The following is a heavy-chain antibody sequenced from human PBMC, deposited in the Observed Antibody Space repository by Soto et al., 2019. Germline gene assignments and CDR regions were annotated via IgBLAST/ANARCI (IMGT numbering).Heavy chain of an antibody. CDR3: ARHPGVAEDGTD. J-gene: IGHJ1*01. CDR2: IYPGDSDT. D-gene: IGHD6-13*01. V-gene: IGHV5-51*01. CDR1: WNRITTNW. Sequence: GGALKMLCEGFWNRITTNWIGLVRPMPGKGLEWMGVIYPGDSDTRYSPSFQGQVAISAEKSINTAYLQWSSLKASDTAMYYCARHPGVAEDGTDWGQGNLVTVSS.